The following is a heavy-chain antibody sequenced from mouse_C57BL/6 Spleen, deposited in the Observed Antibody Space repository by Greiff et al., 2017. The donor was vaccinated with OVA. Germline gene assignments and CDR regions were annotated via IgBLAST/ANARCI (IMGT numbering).Heavy chain of an antibody. CDR1: GYAFGSSW. Sequence: QVQLQQSGPELVKPGASVKISCKASGYAFGSSWMNWVKQRPGKGLEWIGRIYPGDGDTNYNGKFKGKATLTADKSSSTAYMQLSSLTSEDSAVYFCAREGYYYGSSHYFDYWGQGTTLTVSS. CDR3: AREGYYYGSSHYFDY. D-gene: IGHD1-1*01. V-gene: IGHV1-82*01. J-gene: IGHJ2*01. CDR2: IYPGDGDT.